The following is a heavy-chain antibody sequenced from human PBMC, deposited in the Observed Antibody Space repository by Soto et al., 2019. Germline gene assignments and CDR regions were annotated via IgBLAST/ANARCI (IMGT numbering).Heavy chain of an antibody. J-gene: IGHJ4*02. D-gene: IGHD4-17*01. V-gene: IGHV1-8*01. CDR2: MNPNSGGR. CDR1: GYTFTSYD. Sequence: QVQLVQSGAEVKKPGASVKVSCKASGYTFTSYDINWVRQATGQGLEWMGWMNPNSGGRGYAQKFQGRVTMTMDTSKSTAYMELSSLRSEDTAMYYCARANGDFDYWGQGTLVTVSS. CDR3: ARANGDFDY.